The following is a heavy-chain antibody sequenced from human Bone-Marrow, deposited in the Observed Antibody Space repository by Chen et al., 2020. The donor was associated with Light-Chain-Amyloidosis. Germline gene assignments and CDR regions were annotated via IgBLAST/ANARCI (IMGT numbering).Heavy chain of an antibody. J-gene: IGHJ4*02. D-gene: IGHD3-16*02. Sequence: EVQLLESGGGLVQPGESLTLSCVASGLIFSRFWMTWVRQRPGKGLEWVANSKQSGTERYYGDSVKGRFTISRDNTKNSVYLQMNTLRAEDTAVYYCARANYWGSYRYNAQGFDYWGRGTLVTVSS. V-gene: IGHV3-7*03. CDR1: GLIFSRFW. CDR3: ARANYWGSYRYNAQGFDY. CDR2: SKQSGTER.